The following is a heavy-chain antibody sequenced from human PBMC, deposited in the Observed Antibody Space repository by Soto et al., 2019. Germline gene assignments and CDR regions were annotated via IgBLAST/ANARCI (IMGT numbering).Heavy chain of an antibody. V-gene: IGHV4-59*01. CDR1: GGSISSYY. D-gene: IGHD2-15*01. Sequence: SQTPSLTCTVSGGSISSYYWSWIRQPPGKGLEWIGYIYYSGSTNYNPSLKSRVTISVETSKNQFSLKLSSVTAADTAVYYCARDRCSGGSCQFDYWGQGTLVTVSS. J-gene: IGHJ4*02. CDR2: IYYSGST. CDR3: ARDRCSGGSCQFDY.